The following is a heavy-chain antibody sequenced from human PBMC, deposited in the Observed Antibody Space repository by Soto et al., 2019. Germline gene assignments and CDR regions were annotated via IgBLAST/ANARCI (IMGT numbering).Heavy chain of an antibody. CDR1: GFTFSNSD. CDR2: ISRNSDST. CDR3: AIISGLFDAFCV. D-gene: IGHD5-12*01. V-gene: IGHV3-23*01. J-gene: IGHJ3*01. Sequence: EVQLLESGGGLVQRGGSLRLSCAASGFTFSNSDMSWVRQALGKGLEWVSYISRNSDSTYYADSVKGRFTISRDNSKNTLLLHVNRLRNEGTAVYYCAIISGLFDAFCVLGQGTIVTGSS.